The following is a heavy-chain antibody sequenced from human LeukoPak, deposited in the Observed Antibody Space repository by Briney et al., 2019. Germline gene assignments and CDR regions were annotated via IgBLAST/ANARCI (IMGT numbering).Heavy chain of an antibody. Sequence: ASVKVSCKASGYTFTGYYTHWVRQAPGQGLEWMGWINPNSGGTNYAQKFQGRVTMTRDTAISTAYMELSRLRSDDPAVYYCARDGSGSYYVRFQLDDYWGQGTLVTVSS. J-gene: IGHJ4*02. V-gene: IGHV1-2*02. CDR3: ARDGSGSYYVRFQLDDY. CDR2: INPNSGGT. CDR1: GYTFTGYY. D-gene: IGHD1-26*01.